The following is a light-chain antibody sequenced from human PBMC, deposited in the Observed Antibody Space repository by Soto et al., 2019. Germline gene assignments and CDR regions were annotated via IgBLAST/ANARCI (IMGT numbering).Light chain of an antibody. CDR1: SSDVGLFTY. J-gene: IGLJ2*01. V-gene: IGLV2-14*01. CDR2: DVS. CDR3: SSYASTSPHVL. Sequence: QCALTQPASVSGSPGQSITISCTGTSSDVGLFTYVSWYQMHPGKGPKLMIHDVSNRPSGVSSRFSGSRSGNTASLNISALQPEDEADYYCSSYASTSPHVLFGGGTKLTVL.